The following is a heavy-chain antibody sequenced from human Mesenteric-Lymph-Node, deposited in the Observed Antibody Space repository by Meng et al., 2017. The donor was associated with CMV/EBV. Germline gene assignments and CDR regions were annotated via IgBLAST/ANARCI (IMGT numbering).Heavy chain of an antibody. D-gene: IGHD6-13*01. Sequence: VHLVQSGEEVYQPGSSVQVAWAPSGGSFGSYTISWMRQAAGQGLEWMGRIIPILGIANYAQKFQGRVTITADKSTSTAYMELSSLRSEDTAVYYCAGGIAAAGSRWFDPWGQGTLVTVSS. J-gene: IGHJ5*02. CDR3: AGGIAAAGSRWFDP. V-gene: IGHV1-69*02. CDR1: GGSFGSYT. CDR2: IIPILGIA.